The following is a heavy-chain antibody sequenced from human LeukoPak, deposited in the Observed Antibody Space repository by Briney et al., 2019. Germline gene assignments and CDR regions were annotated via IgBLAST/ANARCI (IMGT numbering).Heavy chain of an antibody. J-gene: IGHJ6*03. CDR3: ARDLILRYFDWNEYYMDV. D-gene: IGHD3-9*01. CDR2: IYTSGST. Sequence: ASETLSLTCTVSGGSISSYYWSWIRQPAGKGLEWIGRIYTSGSTNYNPSLKSRVTMSVNTSKNQFSLKLSSVTAADTAVYYCARDLILRYFDWNEYYMDVWGKGTTVTISS. V-gene: IGHV4-4*07. CDR1: GGSISSYY.